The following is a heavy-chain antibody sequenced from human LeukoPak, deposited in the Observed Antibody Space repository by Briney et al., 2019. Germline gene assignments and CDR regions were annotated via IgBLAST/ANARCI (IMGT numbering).Heavy chain of an antibody. CDR2: ITWNRDKI. V-gene: IGHV3-9*01. CDR1: GFTFDDYA. J-gene: IGHJ6*02. CDR3: ATDLSSAITSALVLDV. D-gene: IGHD3-22*01. Sequence: GGSLRLSCTVSGFTFDDYAMHWARHTPGKGLEWVSGITWNRDKIGYGDSVKGRFTISRDNVKNVLYLQMNSLRPEDAALYYCATDLSSAITSALVLDVWGQGTTVIVS.